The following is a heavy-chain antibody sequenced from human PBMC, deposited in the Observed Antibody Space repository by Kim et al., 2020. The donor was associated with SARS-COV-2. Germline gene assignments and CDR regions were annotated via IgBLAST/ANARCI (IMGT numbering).Heavy chain of an antibody. J-gene: IGHJ5*02. CDR3: ARDFAATTYYDFWSGYQRDNWFDP. CDR2: IKQDGSEK. V-gene: IGHV3-7*01. Sequence: GGSLRLSCAASGFTFSSYWMSWVRQAPGKGLEWVANIKQDGSEKYYVDSVKGRFTISRDNAKNSLYLQMNSLRAEDTAVYYCARDFAATTYYDFWSGYQRDNWFDPWGQGTLVTVSS. CDR1: GFTFSSYW. D-gene: IGHD3-3*01.